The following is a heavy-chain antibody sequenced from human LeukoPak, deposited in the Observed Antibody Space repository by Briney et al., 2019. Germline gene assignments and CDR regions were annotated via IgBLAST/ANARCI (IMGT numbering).Heavy chain of an antibody. V-gene: IGHV4-34*01. CDR1: GGSFSGYY. J-gene: IGHJ4*02. D-gene: IGHD1-26*01. CDR3: ASSGSYYTYYFDY. CDR2: INHSGST. Sequence: KPSETLSLTCAVYGGSFSGYYWSWIRQPPGKGLEWIGEINHSGSTNYNPSLKSRVTISVDTSKNQFSLKLSSVTAADTAVYYCASSGSYYTYYFDYWGQGTLVTVSS.